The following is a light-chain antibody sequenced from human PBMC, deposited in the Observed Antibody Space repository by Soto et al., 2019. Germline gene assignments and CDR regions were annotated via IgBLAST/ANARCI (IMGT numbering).Light chain of an antibody. Sequence: QSAVTQPDSVSGSPGQSITLSCTGTSSDVGGYNFVSWYQQHPGEAPKVMIYEVSNRPSGVSYRFSGSKSGNTASLTISGLQAEDEADYYCSSYTSSVTLVFGGGTKLTV. V-gene: IGLV2-14*01. CDR2: EVS. CDR1: SSDVGGYNF. CDR3: SSYTSSVTLV. J-gene: IGLJ2*01.